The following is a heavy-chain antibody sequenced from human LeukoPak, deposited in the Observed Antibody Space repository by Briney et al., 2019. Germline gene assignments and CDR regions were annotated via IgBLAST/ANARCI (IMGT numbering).Heavy chain of an antibody. CDR1: GFTFSSDA. V-gene: IGHV3-23*01. CDR3: AKVNYDSSGSDWFDP. D-gene: IGHD3-22*01. Sequence: GGSLRLSCAASGFTFSSDAMSWVRQAPGKGLEWVSAISGSGGSTYYADSVKGRFTISRDNSKNTLYLQMNSLRAEDTAVYYCAKVNYDSSGSDWFDPWGQGTLVTVSS. J-gene: IGHJ5*02. CDR2: ISGSGGST.